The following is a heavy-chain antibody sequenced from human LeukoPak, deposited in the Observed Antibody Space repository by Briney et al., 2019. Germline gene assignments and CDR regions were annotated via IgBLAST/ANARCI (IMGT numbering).Heavy chain of an antibody. J-gene: IGHJ6*04. Sequence: GASVKVSCKASGGTFSSYAISWVRQAPGQGLEWMGGIIPIFGTANYAQKFQGRVTITADESTSTAYMELSSLRSEDTAVYYCASPSLPMVRGVIIIGGYYYGMDVWGKGTTVTVSS. CDR2: IIPIFGTA. D-gene: IGHD3-10*01. V-gene: IGHV1-69*13. CDR1: GGTFSSYA. CDR3: ASPSLPMVRGVIIIGGYYYGMDV.